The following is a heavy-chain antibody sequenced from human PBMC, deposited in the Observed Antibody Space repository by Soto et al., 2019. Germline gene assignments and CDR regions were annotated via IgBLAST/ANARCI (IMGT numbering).Heavy chain of an antibody. Sequence: ASVKVSCKVSGYTLTELSMHWVRQAPGKGLEWMGGFDPEDGETIYAQKFQGRVTMTEDTSTDTAYMELSSLRSEDTAVCYCATGGANPADPDLVAQGDYWGQGTLVTVSS. V-gene: IGHV1-24*01. CDR2: FDPEDGET. CDR1: GYTLTELS. J-gene: IGHJ4*02. CDR3: ATGGANPADPDLVAQGDY. D-gene: IGHD5-12*01.